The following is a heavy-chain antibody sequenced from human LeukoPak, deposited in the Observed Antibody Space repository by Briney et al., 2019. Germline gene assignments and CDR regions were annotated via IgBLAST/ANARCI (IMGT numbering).Heavy chain of an antibody. CDR1: GFTFSSYA. V-gene: IGHV3-23*01. Sequence: GGSLRLSCVASGFTFSSYAMSWVRQAPGKGLEWVSTISGSGTNTYYADSVKGRFTISRDNSKNTLYLQMNSLRAEDTAVYYCAREREFAFDIWGQGTMVTVSS. CDR2: ISGSGTNT. D-gene: IGHD3-10*01. J-gene: IGHJ3*02. CDR3: AREREFAFDI.